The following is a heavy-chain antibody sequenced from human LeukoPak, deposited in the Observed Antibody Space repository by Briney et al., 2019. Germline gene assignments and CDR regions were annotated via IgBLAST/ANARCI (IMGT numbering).Heavy chain of an antibody. J-gene: IGHJ6*03. CDR1: GFTFSSYG. V-gene: IGHV3-33*06. CDR2: IWYDGSNK. Sequence: GGSLRLSCAASGFTFSSYGMHWVRQAPGKGLEWVAVIWYDGSNKYYVDSVKGRFTISRDDSKNTLYLQMNSLRAEDTAVYYCAKDGDRGEYYYYYYMDVWGKGTTATVSS. D-gene: IGHD3-10*01. CDR3: AKDGDRGEYYYYYYMDV.